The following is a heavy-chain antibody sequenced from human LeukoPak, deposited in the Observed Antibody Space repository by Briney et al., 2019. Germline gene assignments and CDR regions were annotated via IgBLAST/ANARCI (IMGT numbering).Heavy chain of an antibody. CDR2: ISHSGTM. D-gene: IGHD1-26*01. J-gene: IGHJ6*03. CDR1: GGSISSGSYY. Sequence: SETLSLTCTVSGGSISSGSYYWRWIRQPPGKGLEWIGSISHSGTMNYNPSLKSRVTISIDTSKNQFSLKLSSVTAADTAVYYCAGHVALGKYYYYYMDVWGKGTTVTVSS. V-gene: IGHV4-39*01. CDR3: AGHVALGKYYYYYMDV.